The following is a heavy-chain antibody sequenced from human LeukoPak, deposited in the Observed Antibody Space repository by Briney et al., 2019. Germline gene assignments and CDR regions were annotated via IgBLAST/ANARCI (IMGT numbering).Heavy chain of an antibody. J-gene: IGHJ5*02. CDR1: GYTFTSYG. CDR3: ARDFAMITLQGGWFDP. D-gene: IGHD3-16*01. Sequence: ASVKVSCKASGYTFTSYGISWVRQAPGQGLEWMGWISAYNGNTNYAQKLQGRVTMTTDTSTSTAYMELRSLRSDDTAVYYCARDFAMITLQGGWFDPWGQGTLVTVSS. V-gene: IGHV1-18*01. CDR2: ISAYNGNT.